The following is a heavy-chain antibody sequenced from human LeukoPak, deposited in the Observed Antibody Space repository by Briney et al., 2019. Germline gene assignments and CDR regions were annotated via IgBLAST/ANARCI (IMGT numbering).Heavy chain of an antibody. V-gene: IGHV3-74*01. Sequence: GGSLRLSCAASGFTFSSYWMHWVRQAPGKGLVWVSRINSDGSSTSYADSVKGRFTISRDNAKNTLYLQMNSLRAEDTAVYYCARVTTYYYGSGSFWFDPWGQGTLVTVSS. CDR2: INSDGSST. CDR3: ARVTTYYYGSGSFWFDP. D-gene: IGHD3-10*01. J-gene: IGHJ5*02. CDR1: GFTFSSYW.